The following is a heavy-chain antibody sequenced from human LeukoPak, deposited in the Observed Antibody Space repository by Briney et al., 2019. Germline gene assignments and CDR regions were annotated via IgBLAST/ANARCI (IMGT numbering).Heavy chain of an antibody. D-gene: IGHD6-19*01. V-gene: IGHV1-18*01. J-gene: IGHJ4*02. Sequence: ASVKVSCKASGYTFTKYGFSWVRQAPGQGLEWMGWISAYNGNTKYAEKFQGRVTMTTDTSTSTADMELRSLRSDDTAVYYCVIDRSYSGGGYPGGYFDYGAQGTLVTVSS. CDR1: GYTFTKYG. CDR2: ISAYNGNT. CDR3: VIDRSYSGGGYPGGYFDY.